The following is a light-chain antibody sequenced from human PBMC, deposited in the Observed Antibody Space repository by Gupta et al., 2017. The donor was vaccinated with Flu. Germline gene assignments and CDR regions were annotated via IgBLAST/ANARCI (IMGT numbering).Light chain of an antibody. CDR2: RNN. CDR3: SGWDDSLRGVI. J-gene: IGLJ2*01. CDR1: SSNIGTNY. V-gene: IGLV1-47*01. Sequence: QSVLTQPPSASGTPGQRVTISCSGGSSNIGTNYEYWYQQLPGTAPKLLVYRNNQRPSGVPDRFSGSKSGTSASLAIIGLRSDDEADYYCSGWDDSLRGVIFGGGTKLTVL.